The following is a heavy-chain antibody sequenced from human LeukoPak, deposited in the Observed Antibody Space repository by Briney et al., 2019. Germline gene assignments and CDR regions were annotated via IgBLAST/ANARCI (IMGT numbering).Heavy chain of an antibody. D-gene: IGHD4-17*01. CDR2: ISSSGSTI. CDR3: ASRGLSYGDYAFDY. V-gene: IGHV3-11*04. J-gene: IGHJ4*02. Sequence: GGSLRLSCAASGFPFSTNDMSWIRQAPGKGLEWVSYISSSGSTIYYADSVKGRFTISRDNAKNSLYLQMNSLRAEDTAVYYCASRGLSYGDYAFDYWGQGTLVTVSS. CDR1: GFPFSTND.